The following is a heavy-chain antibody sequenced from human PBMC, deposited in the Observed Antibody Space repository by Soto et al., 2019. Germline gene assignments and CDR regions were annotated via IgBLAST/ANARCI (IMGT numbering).Heavy chain of an antibody. CDR3: ARGGVGEGVVTGAGPDY. D-gene: IGHD3-3*01. Sequence: QVQLVQSGAEVKKPGSSVKVSCKASGGTFSSYTISWVRQAPGQGLEWMGRIIPILGIANYAQKFQGRVTITADKSTSTAYMEMSSLRSEDTAVYYCARGGVGEGVVTGAGPDYWGQGTLVTVSS. CDR1: GGTFSSYT. V-gene: IGHV1-69*02. CDR2: IIPILGIA. J-gene: IGHJ4*02.